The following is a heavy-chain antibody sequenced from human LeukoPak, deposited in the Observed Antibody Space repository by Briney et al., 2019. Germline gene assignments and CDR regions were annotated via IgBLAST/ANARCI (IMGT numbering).Heavy chain of an antibody. D-gene: IGHD3-10*01. CDR2: ISYDGSNK. CDR3: ANPWSYGSGSYYNLDY. Sequence: GRSLRLSCAASGFTFSSYGMHWVRQAPGKGLEWVAVISYDGSNKYYADSVKGRFTISRDNSKNTLYLQMNSLRAEDTAVYYCANPWSYGSGSYYNLDYWGQGTLVTVSS. CDR1: GFTFSSYG. J-gene: IGHJ4*02. V-gene: IGHV3-30*18.